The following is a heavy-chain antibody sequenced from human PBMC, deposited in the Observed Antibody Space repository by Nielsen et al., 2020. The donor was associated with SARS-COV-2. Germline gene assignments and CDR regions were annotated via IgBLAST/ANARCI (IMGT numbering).Heavy chain of an antibody. Sequence: SETLSLTCAVYGGSFSGYYWSWIRQPPGKGLEWIGYIYYSGSTNYNPSLKSRVTISVDTSKNQFSLKLSSVTAADTAMYYCARDSGIAAYNWFDPWGQGTLVTVSS. CDR1: GGSFSGYY. V-gene: IGHV4-59*13. D-gene: IGHD6-13*01. CDR3: ARDSGIAAYNWFDP. CDR2: IYYSGST. J-gene: IGHJ5*02.